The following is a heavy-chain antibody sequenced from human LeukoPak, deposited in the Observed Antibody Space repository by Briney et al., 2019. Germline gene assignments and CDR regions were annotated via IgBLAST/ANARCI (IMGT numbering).Heavy chain of an antibody. V-gene: IGHV4-61*08. CDR2: IYNSGST. J-gene: IGHJ3*02. CDR3: ARDGVWAYSGMSRSAFDI. D-gene: IGHD1-26*01. CDR1: GGSISSGGYS. Sequence: SETLSLTCAVSGGSISSGGYSWNWIRQPPGKGLEWIGYIYNSGSTSYNPSLESRVTISVDTSKNQFSLNVTSVTAADTAVYYCARDGVWAYSGMSRSAFDIWGQGTMVTVSS.